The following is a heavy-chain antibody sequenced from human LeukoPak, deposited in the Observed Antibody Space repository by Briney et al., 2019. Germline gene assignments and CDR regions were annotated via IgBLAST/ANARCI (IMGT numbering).Heavy chain of an antibody. Sequence: GRSLRLSCAASGFTFSRYGMHWVRQAPGKGLEWVAVIWHDGSYEYYADSVKGRFTISRDSSKNTLYLQMNSLRAEDTAVYYCAKNGEGATRLDCWGQGTLVTVSS. CDR1: GFTFSRYG. V-gene: IGHV3-33*06. J-gene: IGHJ4*02. CDR2: IWHDGSYE. D-gene: IGHD2-8*01. CDR3: AKNGEGATRLDC.